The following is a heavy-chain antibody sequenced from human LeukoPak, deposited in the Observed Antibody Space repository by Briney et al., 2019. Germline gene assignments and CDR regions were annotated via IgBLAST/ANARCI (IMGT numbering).Heavy chain of an antibody. J-gene: IGHJ4*02. V-gene: IGHV3-23*01. CDR3: AKSVSGYDSSFDY. Sequence: GGSLRLSCAASGFTFSSYAMSWVRRAPGKGLEWVSAISGSGGSTYYADSVKGRFTISRDNSKNTLYLQMNSLRAEDTAVYYCAKSVSGYDSSFDYWGQGTLVTVSS. D-gene: IGHD5-12*01. CDR1: GFTFSSYA. CDR2: ISGSGGST.